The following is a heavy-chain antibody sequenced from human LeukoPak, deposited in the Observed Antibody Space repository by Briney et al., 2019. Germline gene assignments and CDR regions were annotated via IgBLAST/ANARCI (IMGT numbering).Heavy chain of an antibody. Sequence: SETLSLTCTVSGGSISSYYWSWIRQPPGKGLEWIGYIYYSGSTNYNPSLKSRVTISVDTSKNQFSLKMRSVTAADTAVYYCARRTKYYDFWKGYHFNYWGQGTLVTVSS. CDR1: GGSISSYY. CDR2: IYYSGST. J-gene: IGHJ4*02. D-gene: IGHD3-3*01. CDR3: ARRTKYYDFWKGYHFNY. V-gene: IGHV4-59*12.